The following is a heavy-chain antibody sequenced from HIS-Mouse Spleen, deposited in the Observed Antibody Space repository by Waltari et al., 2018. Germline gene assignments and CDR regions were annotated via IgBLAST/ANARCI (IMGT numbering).Heavy chain of an antibody. D-gene: IGHD6-13*01. CDR1: GRPISSSSYY. CDR2: IYYIGST. J-gene: IGHJ2*01. Sequence: QLQLQESGPGLVKPSETLSLPCTVSGRPISSSSYYWGGNRQPPGKGLEWIGSIYYIGSTYYNPSLKSRVTISVDTSKNQFSLKLSSVTAADTAVYYCAREIPYSSSWYDWYFDLWGRGTLVTVSS. V-gene: IGHV4-39*07. CDR3: AREIPYSSSWYDWYFDL.